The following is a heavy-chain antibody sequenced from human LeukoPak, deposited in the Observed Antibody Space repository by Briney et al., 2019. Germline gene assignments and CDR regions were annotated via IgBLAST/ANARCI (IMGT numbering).Heavy chain of an antibody. V-gene: IGHV3-23*01. Sequence: GGSLRLSCAASGFTFGNFAMSWVRHVPEMGLEGVSTVKGGGAGAHYADSVKGRFTISRDNSRNTLYMEMNSLRAEDTAVYFCAKASSSYGNDAFDIWGQGTKVTVSA. J-gene: IGHJ3*02. CDR1: GFTFGNFA. D-gene: IGHD5-18*01. CDR2: VKGGGAGA. CDR3: AKASSSYGNDAFDI.